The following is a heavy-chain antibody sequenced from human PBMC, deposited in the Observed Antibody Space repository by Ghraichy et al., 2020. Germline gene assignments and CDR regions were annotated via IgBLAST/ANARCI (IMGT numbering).Heavy chain of an antibody. J-gene: IGHJ2*01. Sequence: SETLSLTCTVSGGSISSSSYYWGWIRQPPGKGLEWIGSIYYSGSTYYNPSLKSRVTISVDTSKNQFSLKLSSVTAADTAVYYCARTRDSSGYYYSWYFDLWGRGTLVTVSS. CDR3: ARTRDSSGYYYSWYFDL. V-gene: IGHV4-39*01. CDR1: GGSISSSSYY. CDR2: IYYSGST. D-gene: IGHD3-22*01.